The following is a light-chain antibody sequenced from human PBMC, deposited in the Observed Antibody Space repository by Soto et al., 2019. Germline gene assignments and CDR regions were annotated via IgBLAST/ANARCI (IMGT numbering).Light chain of an antibody. V-gene: IGKV3-20*01. CDR3: QLDGSSRR. Sequence: EIVLTQSPGTLSLSPGERATLSCRASQSVSSSYFAWYQQKPGQAPRLIIYGAASRHTGIPDRFSGSGSETDFPLTISRLESDDFAVYYCQLDGSSRRFGQGTKLEIK. CDR2: GAA. J-gene: IGKJ1*01. CDR1: QSVSSSY.